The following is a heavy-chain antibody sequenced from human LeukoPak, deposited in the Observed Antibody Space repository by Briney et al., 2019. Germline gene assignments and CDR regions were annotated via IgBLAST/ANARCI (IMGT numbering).Heavy chain of an antibody. D-gene: IGHD3-22*01. CDR1: GFTFSSYS. V-gene: IGHV3-21*01. Sequence: PGGSLRLSCAASGFTFSSYSMNWVRQAPGKGLEWVSSISSSSSYIYYADSVKGRFTISRDNAKNSLYLQMNSLRAEDTAVYYCARDWAATYYYDSSRYYKFDYWGQGTLVTVSS. CDR2: ISSSSSYI. J-gene: IGHJ4*02. CDR3: ARDWAATYYYDSSRYYKFDY.